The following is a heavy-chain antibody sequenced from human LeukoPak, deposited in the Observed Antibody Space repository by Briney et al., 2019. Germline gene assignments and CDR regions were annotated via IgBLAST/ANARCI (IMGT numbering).Heavy chain of an antibody. D-gene: IGHD3-22*01. V-gene: IGHV4-59*01. CDR1: GGSISSYY. J-gene: IGHJ6*03. Sequence: TASETLSLTCTVSGGSISSYYWNWIRQPPGKGLEWIGYIYYSGSPNYNPSLKSRVTISVDTSKNQFSLKLSSVTAADTAVYYCARSSEGRYYYDSSGFSYYYYYMDVWGKGTTVTISS. CDR2: IYYSGSP. CDR3: ARSSEGRYYYDSSGFSYYYYYMDV.